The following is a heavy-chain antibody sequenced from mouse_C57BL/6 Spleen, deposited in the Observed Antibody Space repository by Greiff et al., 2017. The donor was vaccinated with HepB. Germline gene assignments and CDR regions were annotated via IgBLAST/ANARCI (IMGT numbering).Heavy chain of an antibody. Sequence: EVKVVESGEGLVKPGGSLKLSCAASGFTFSSYAMSWVRQTPEKRLEWVAYISSGGDYIYYADTVKGRFTISRDNARNTLYLQMSSLTSEDTAMYYCTREGGRRYYAMDYWGQGTSVTVSS. V-gene: IGHV5-9-1*02. CDR2: ISSGGDYI. D-gene: IGHD2-12*01. CDR1: GFTFSSYA. J-gene: IGHJ4*01. CDR3: TREGGRRYYAMDY.